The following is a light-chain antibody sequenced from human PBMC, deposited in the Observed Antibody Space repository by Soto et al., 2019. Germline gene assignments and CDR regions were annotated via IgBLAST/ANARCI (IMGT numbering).Light chain of an antibody. Sequence: EIVMTQSPATLSVSPGERATISCRASQSVSSNLAWYQQKPGQAPRLLIYGASTRATGIPARFSGSGSGTEFTLTISSLQSEDFAVYYCQQYNNWPPMYTFGQGNKLEIK. CDR3: QQYNNWPPMYT. J-gene: IGKJ2*01. CDR1: QSVSSN. CDR2: GAS. V-gene: IGKV3-15*01.